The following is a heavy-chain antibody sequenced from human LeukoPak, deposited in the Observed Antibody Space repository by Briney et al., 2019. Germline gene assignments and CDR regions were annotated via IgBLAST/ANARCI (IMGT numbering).Heavy chain of an antibody. D-gene: IGHD1-26*01. V-gene: IGHV3-7*01. CDR2: IKHDGSEK. J-gene: IGHJ4*02. CDR3: ARILTVGATYDY. CDR1: GFTFSSYW. Sequence: GGSLRLSCEASGFTFSSYWMNWVRQAPGKGLEWVANIKHDGSEKYYVDSVKGRFTISRDNAKNSLYLQMNGLRAEDTAVYYCARILTVGATYDYWGQGTLVTVSS.